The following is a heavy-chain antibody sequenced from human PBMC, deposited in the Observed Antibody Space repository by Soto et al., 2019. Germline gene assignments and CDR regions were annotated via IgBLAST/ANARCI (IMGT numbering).Heavy chain of an antibody. CDR1: GGSISSGGYY. J-gene: IGHJ5*02. Sequence: SETLSLTCTVSGGSISSGGYYWSWILHHPGKGLEWIGYIYYSVSTYYNPSLKSRVTISVDTSKNQFSLKLSSVTAADTAVYYCARDRLSVTTPHGWCDPWGQGNMVNVSS. D-gene: IGHD4-17*01. V-gene: IGHV4-31*03. CDR3: ARDRLSVTTPHGWCDP. CDR2: IYYSVST.